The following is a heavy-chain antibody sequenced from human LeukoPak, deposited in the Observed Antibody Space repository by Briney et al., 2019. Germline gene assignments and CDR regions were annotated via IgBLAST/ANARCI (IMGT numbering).Heavy chain of an antibody. D-gene: IGHD3-22*01. CDR1: GFAFSLYW. J-gene: IGHJ4*01. V-gene: IGHV3-7*01. CDR3: ANSPMILDGHY. CDR2: INPDGTKT. Sequence: PGGSLRLSCAASGFAFSLYWMTWVRQAPGKGLEWVANINPDGTKTSYADFVEGRFSISRDNAKNLLYLQTRSLRAGDTAVYYCANSPMILDGHYWGHGTLDTVSS.